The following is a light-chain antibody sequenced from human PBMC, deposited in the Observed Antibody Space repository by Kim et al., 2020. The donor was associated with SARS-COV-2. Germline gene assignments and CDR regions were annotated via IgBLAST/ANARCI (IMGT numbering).Light chain of an antibody. CDR1: QTINNY. CDR3: QQYHSYPYT. J-gene: IGKJ2*01. Sequence: DIQMTQSPSSLSASVGDRVTITCRASQTINNYLAWFQQKPGKAPKSLIYGASTLQSGVPSKFRASGSGTDFTLTIISLQPEDFATYYCQQYHSYPYTFGQGTKLEI. V-gene: IGKV1-16*02. CDR2: GAS.